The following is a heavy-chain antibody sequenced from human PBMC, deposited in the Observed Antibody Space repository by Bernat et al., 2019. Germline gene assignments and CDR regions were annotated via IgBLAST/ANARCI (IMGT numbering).Heavy chain of an antibody. CDR1: GFTFSSYG. Sequence: QVQLVESGGGVVQPGRSLRLSCAASGFTFSSYGMHWVRQAPGKGLEWVAVISYDGSNKYYADSVKGRFTISRDNSKNTLYLQMNSLRAEDTAVYYCAKDGTAPTYYYDSSGYSKQPFVDYWGQGTLVTVSS. D-gene: IGHD3-22*01. CDR3: AKDGTAPTYYYDSSGYSKQPFVDY. J-gene: IGHJ4*02. V-gene: IGHV3-30*18. CDR2: ISYDGSNK.